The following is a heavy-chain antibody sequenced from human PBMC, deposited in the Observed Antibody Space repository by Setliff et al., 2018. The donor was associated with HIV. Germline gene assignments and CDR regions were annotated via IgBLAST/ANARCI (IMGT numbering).Heavy chain of an antibody. CDR1: EFTFSNYW. V-gene: IGHV3-7*01. J-gene: IGHJ4*02. D-gene: IGHD2-8*01. CDR2: IKQGGSEK. Sequence: PGGSLRLSCTASEFTFSNYWMNWVRQAPGKGLEWVANIKQGGSEKNYVDSVKGRFSVSRDDAKNSLYLQMNSLRVEDTAVYYCTRGPSYGVMRDYFDVWGQGTLVTVSS. CDR3: TRGPSYGVMRDYFDV.